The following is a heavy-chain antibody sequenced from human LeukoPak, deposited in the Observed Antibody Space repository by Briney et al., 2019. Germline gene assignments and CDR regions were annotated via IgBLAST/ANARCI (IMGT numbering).Heavy chain of an antibody. V-gene: IGHV3-11*04. CDR1: GFALSDYY. CDR3: ARTRFPNSFGP. D-gene: IGHD2-2*01. J-gene: IGHJ5*02. Sequence: PGGSLRLSCAVSGFALSDYYMSWIRQAPGKGLEWVSCISGSGTTTYYADSVKGRFTISRDNAKTSLYLQMNSLRGDDTAVYYCARTRFPNSFGPWGQGTLVTVS. CDR2: ISGSGTTT.